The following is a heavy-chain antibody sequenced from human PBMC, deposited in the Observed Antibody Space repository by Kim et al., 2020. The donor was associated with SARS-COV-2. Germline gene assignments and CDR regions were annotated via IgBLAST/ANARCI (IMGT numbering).Heavy chain of an antibody. CDR2: ITPIDGFT. CDR3: ARDNIDWAFDI. Sequence: SVKVSCKASGYRFTSNKMHWVRQAPGQGLEWMGIITPIDGFTVYAQNLQGRVTLTRDTSTNTVYMELSSLRSDDTAVYYCARDNIDWAFDIWGQGTMVIVSS. V-gene: IGHV1-46*04. CDR1: GYRFTSNK. J-gene: IGHJ3*02. D-gene: IGHD2-21*01.